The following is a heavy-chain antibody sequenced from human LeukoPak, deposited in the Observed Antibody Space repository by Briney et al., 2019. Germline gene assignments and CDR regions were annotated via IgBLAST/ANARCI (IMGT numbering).Heavy chain of an antibody. V-gene: IGHV3-7*03. CDR1: GFTFSSYW. D-gene: IGHD1-14*01. CDR3: AKDGLREPGLWDV. J-gene: IGHJ6*04. Sequence: GGSLRLSCAASGFTFSSYWMSWVRQAPGKGLEWVANIKQDGSEKYYVDSVKGRFTISRDNAKNSLYLQMNSLRAEDTAVYYCAKDGLREPGLWDVWGKGTTVTVSS. CDR2: IKQDGSEK.